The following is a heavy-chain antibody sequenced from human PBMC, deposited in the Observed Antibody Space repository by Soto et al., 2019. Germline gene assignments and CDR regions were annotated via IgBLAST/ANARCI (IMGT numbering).Heavy chain of an antibody. CDR1: GGSISSYY. J-gene: IGHJ6*02. V-gene: IGHV4-59*08. Sequence: SETLSLTCTVSGGSISSYYWSWIRQPPGKGLEWIGYIYYSGSTHYNPSLKSRVTISVDTSKNQFSLKLSSVTAADTAVYYCARHAPYCSSTSHCAYGMDVWGQGTTVTVSS. CDR2: IYYSGST. D-gene: IGHD2-2*01. CDR3: ARHAPYCSSTSHCAYGMDV.